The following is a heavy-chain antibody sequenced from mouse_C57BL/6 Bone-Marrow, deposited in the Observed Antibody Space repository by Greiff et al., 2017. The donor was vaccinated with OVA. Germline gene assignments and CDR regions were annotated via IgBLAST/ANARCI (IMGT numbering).Heavy chain of an antibody. CDR2: IYPGNSDT. J-gene: IGHJ4*01. Sequence: SGTVLARPGASVKMSCKTSGYTFTSYWMHWVKQRPGQGLEWIGAIYPGNSDTSYNQKFKGKAKLTAVTSASTAYMELSSLTNEDSAVYYCTRLSFYGYDGYYYAMDYWGQGTSVTVSS. CDR3: TRLSFYGYDGYYYAMDY. V-gene: IGHV1-5*01. CDR1: GYTFTSYW. D-gene: IGHD2-2*01.